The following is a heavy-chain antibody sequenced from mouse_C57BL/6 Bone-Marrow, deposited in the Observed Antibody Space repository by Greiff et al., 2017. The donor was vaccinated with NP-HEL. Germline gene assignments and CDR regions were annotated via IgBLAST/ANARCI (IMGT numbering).Heavy chain of an antibody. CDR1: GFSLTSSG. V-gene: IGHV2-6*01. Sequence: VKLMESGPGLVAPSQSLSITCTVSGFSLTSSGVDWVRQSPGKGLEWLGVIWGVGSTNYNSALKSRLSISKDNSKSQVFLKMNSLQTDDTAMYYCASSYGNLFAYWGQGTLVTVSA. J-gene: IGHJ3*01. D-gene: IGHD2-1*01. CDR3: ASSYGNLFAY. CDR2: IWGVGST.